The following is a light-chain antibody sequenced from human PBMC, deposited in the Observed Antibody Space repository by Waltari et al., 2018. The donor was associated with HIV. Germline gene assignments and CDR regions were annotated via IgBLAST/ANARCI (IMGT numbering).Light chain of an antibody. CDR1: QVVTVA. CDR3: QQYNSYPYT. J-gene: IGKJ2*01. CDR2: DAS. Sequence: AIQLTQSPSSLSASVSDRVTITCRASQVVTVALAWYQQKPGKSPKLLIYDASKLERGVTSRVSGSGSGTHFTLTISRLQPEDFATYYCQQYNSYPYTFGQGTTL. V-gene: IGKV1-13*02.